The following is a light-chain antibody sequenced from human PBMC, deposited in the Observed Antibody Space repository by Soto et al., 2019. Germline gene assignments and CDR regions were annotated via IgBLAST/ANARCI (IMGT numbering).Light chain of an antibody. CDR2: DVS. CDR1: SSDVDDYNY. Sequence: QSALTQPRSVSGSPGQSVTISCTGTSSDVDDYNYVSWFQQHPGKAPKLMIYDVSERPSGVPDRFSGSKSGNTASLTISGLQAEDEADYYCCSYGGNFYVFGTGTKLTVL. CDR3: CSYGGNFYV. J-gene: IGLJ1*01. V-gene: IGLV2-11*01.